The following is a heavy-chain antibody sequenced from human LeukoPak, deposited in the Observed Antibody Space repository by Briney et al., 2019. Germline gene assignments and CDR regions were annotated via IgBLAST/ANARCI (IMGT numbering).Heavy chain of an antibody. D-gene: IGHD2-2*01. J-gene: IGHJ4*02. V-gene: IGHV3-49*04. CDR2: IRSKVYGETT. CDR1: GFTFGDYA. CDR3: TRLVPYLDY. Sequence: GGSLRLPCTASGFTFGDYAMSWARQAPGQGLEWLGFIRSKVYGETTEYAASVKGRLTVSRDDSNSLAYLQMNSLQTEDTAVYYCTRLVPYLDYWGQGTLVTVSS.